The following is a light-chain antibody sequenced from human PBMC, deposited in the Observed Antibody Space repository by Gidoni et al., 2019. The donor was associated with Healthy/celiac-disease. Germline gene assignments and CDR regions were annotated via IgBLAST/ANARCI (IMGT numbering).Light chain of an antibody. V-gene: IGKV1-5*03. J-gene: IGKJ1*01. CDR1: QSISSW. Sequence: DIQLTRSASTLPASLGDRVTIPGRPSQSISSWLAWYQHKRGKAPQLLIYKAFSLESRVPSRCSGSGSGTEFTLSIRGLQPDDFATYYCQQYNSYSRTFGQGTKLEIK. CDR3: QQYNSYSRT. CDR2: KAF.